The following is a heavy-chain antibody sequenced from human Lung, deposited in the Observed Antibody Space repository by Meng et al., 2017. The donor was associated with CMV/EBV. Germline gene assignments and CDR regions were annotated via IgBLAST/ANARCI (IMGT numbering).Heavy chain of an antibody. Sequence: LTXAASGIIFNTHGIHWLRQAPGKGLEWVAFMWLDGTERYNEKIVKGRFTGSRDKSKNTVFLQLSSLRVEDTAVYYCVGHQGGPREGVRLVWGQGTLVTVSS. CDR1: GIIFNTHG. D-gene: IGHD3-10*01. J-gene: IGHJ4*02. CDR3: VGHQGGPREGVRLV. CDR2: MWLDGTER. V-gene: IGHV3-33*01.